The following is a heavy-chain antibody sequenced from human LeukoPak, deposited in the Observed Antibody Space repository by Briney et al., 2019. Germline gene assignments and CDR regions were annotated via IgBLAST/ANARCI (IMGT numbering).Heavy chain of an antibody. CDR1: GGTFSSYA. V-gene: IGHV1-69*04. Sequence: SVKVSCKASGGTFSSYAISWVRQAPGQGLEWMGRIIPILGIANYAQKFQGRVTITADKSTSTAYMELSSLRSEDTAVYYCARDLIAAAGQCYFDYWGQGTLVTVSS. CDR2: IIPILGIA. D-gene: IGHD6-13*01. CDR3: ARDLIAAAGQCYFDY. J-gene: IGHJ4*02.